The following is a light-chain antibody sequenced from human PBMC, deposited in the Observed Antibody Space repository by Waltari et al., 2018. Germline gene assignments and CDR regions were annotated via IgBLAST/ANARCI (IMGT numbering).Light chain of an antibody. CDR2: WAS. J-gene: IGKJ4*01. Sequence: DIVMTQSPESLAVSLGERATINCKYSQSLLYRPNNQNYLTWYQRKPGQPPKLLISWASTRESGVPDRFSGSGSGTDFTLTISSLQAEDVAVYYCQQSYTTPLTFGGGTRVEIK. CDR1: QSLLYRPNNQNY. CDR3: QQSYTTPLT. V-gene: IGKV4-1*01.